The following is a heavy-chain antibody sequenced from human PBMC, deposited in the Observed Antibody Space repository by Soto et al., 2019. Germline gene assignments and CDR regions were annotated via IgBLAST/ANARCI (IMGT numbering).Heavy chain of an antibody. CDR1: GFTFSSYA. J-gene: IGHJ5*02. CDR3: AKRNAPGQRGNWFDP. Sequence: PGGSLRLSCAASGFTFSSYAMTWVRQAPGKGLEWVSGISGSGSNTYYRDSVKGRFTISRDSSKNTLYLQMNNLRVEDTAVYYCAKRNAPGQRGNWFDPWGQGTLVTVSS. CDR2: ISGSGSNT. D-gene: IGHD1-1*01. V-gene: IGHV3-23*01.